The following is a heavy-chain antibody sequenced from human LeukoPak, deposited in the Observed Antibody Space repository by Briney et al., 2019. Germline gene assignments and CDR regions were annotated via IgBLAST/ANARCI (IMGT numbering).Heavy chain of an antibody. V-gene: IGHV4-30-2*01. CDR1: GCSISSGGYS. J-gene: IGHJ4*02. Sequence: PSQTLTLTCALSGCSISSGGYSWSWIRQPPGKGLEWIGYIYHSGSTYYNPSLKSRVTISVDRSKNQFSLKLSSVTAADTAVYYCARVSGRAHDYWGQGTLVTVSS. CDR2: IYHSGST. CDR3: ARVSGRAHDY.